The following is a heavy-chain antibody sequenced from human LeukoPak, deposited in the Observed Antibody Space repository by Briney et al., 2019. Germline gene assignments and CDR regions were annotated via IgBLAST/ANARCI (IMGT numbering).Heavy chain of an antibody. CDR3: ARHLAPYRPFHD. Sequence: SETLSLTCTVSGASISTYYWTWVRQPPGKGLEWIGSMYTSVTTKYNPSLKSRGTISVDTSRNRSSLNLISVTAADTAVYYCARHLAPYRPFHDWGQGSLVTVSS. D-gene: IGHD1-14*01. J-gene: IGHJ4*02. V-gene: IGHV4-4*09. CDR2: MYTSVTT. CDR1: GASISTYY.